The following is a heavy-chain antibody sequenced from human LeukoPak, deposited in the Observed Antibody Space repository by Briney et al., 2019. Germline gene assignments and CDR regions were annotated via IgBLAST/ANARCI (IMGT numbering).Heavy chain of an antibody. J-gene: IGHJ5*02. V-gene: IGHV3-23*01. CDR2: FSGSGGST. D-gene: IGHD3-10*01. CDR3: ANLGYYGSGSPPLFDP. CDR1: GFTFSSYS. Sequence: GGSLRLSCAASGFTFSSYSMNWVRQAPGKGLEWVSTFSGSGGSTHYADSVKGRFTISRDNSKNTLYLQMNSLRAEDTAVYYCANLGYYGSGSPPLFDPWGQGTLVTVSS.